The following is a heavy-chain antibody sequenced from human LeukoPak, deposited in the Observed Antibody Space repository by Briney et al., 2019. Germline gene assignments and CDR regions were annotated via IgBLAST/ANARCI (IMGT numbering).Heavy chain of an antibody. J-gene: IGHJ4*02. CDR1: GGSISSGSYY. CDR3: ARGGGVGNRFDY. CDR2: IYHSGNT. D-gene: IGHD2-8*02. Sequence: PSQTLSLTCTVSGGSISSGSYYWGWIRQPPGKGLEWIGSIYHSGNTYYNPSLKSRVTISVDTSKNQFSLKLSSVTAADTAVYYCARGGGVGNRFDYWGQGTLVTVSS. V-gene: IGHV4-39*07.